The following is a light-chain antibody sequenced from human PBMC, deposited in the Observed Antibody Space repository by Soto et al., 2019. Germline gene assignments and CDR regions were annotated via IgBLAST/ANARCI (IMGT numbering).Light chain of an antibody. CDR1: SSDVGGYNY. V-gene: IGLV2-14*01. Sequence: QSALTQPASVSGSPGQSITISCTGTSSDVGGYNYVSWYQQHPGKAPKLMIYEVSNRPSGVSNRFSGSKSGNTASLTISGLQAEEGPDYSCSSYTSSSTVVFGGGTQLPVL. CDR3: SSYTSSSTVV. J-gene: IGLJ2*01. CDR2: EVS.